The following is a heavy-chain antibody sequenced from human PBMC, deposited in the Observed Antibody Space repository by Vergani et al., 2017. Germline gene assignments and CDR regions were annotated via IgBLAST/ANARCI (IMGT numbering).Heavy chain of an antibody. CDR2: VYPSGTT. CDR1: GVSMQSGSFY. Sequence: QVQLHESGPGLVKPSETLSLICSVSGVSMQSGSFYWTWIRQTAERRLEWMGRVYPSGTTNYNPSLNGRVTIFVDKSKNLLSLGLNSATAADTAVYYCAGGETRTDWVGPWGQGTMVTVSS. J-gene: IGHJ5*02. V-gene: IGHV4-61*02. CDR3: AGGETRTDWVGP. D-gene: IGHD3-16*01.